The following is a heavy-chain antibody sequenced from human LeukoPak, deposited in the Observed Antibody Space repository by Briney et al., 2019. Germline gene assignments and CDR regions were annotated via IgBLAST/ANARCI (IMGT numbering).Heavy chain of an antibody. Sequence: SETLSLTCTVSGGSISSYYWNWIRQPAGKGLEWIGRIYTSASTNYNPSLKSRVTISVDKSKNQFSLKLSSVTAADTAVYYCAREPFYYDSTLLDAFDIWGQGTMVTVSS. D-gene: IGHD3-22*01. CDR3: AREPFYYDSTLLDAFDI. CDR2: IYTSAST. CDR1: GGSISSYY. V-gene: IGHV4-4*07. J-gene: IGHJ3*02.